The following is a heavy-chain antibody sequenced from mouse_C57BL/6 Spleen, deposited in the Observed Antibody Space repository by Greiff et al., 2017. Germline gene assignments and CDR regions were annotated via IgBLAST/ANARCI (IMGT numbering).Heavy chain of an antibody. CDR1: GYTFTDYE. CDR2: IDPETGGT. V-gene: IGHV1-15*01. D-gene: IGHD2-4*01. CDR3: TRYDDYEGAY. J-gene: IGHJ3*01. Sequence: QVQLQQSGAELVRPGASVTLSCKASGYTFTDYEMHWVKQTPVHGLEWIGAIDPETGGTAYNQKFKGKAILTADESSSTAYMELRSLTSEDSAVYYWTRYDDYEGAYWGQGTLVTVSA.